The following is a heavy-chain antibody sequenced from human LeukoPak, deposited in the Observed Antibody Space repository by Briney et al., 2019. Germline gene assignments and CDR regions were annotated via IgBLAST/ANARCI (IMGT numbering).Heavy chain of an antibody. D-gene: IGHD1-26*01. V-gene: IGHV3-30*18. CDR1: GFTFSSYG. J-gene: IGHJ4*02. CDR3: AKAIVGATTGDY. CDR2: ISYDGSNK. Sequence: GRSLRLSCAASGFTFSSYGMHWVRQAPGKGLEWVAVISYDGSNKYYADSVKGRFTISRDNSKNTLYLQMNSLRAEDTAVYYCAKAIVGATTGDYWGREPWPPSPQ.